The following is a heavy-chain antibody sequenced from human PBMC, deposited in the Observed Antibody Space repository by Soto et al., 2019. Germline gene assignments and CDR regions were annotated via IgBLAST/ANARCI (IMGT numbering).Heavy chain of an antibody. J-gene: IGHJ4*02. V-gene: IGHV3-30*18. CDR2: ISYDGSHR. D-gene: IGHD5-12*01. CDR1: GFSFDAYG. CDR3: TKEGRGYGGFDPNSYFEN. Sequence: QVHLVESAGGVVQPGMSLRLSCSASGFSFDAYGMHWVRQTPGKGLEWVAVISYDGSHRTYGDSVKGRFTISRDNSKNTVHLQMNSLRAEDTALYYCTKEGRGYGGFDPNSYFENWGQGTQVTVSS.